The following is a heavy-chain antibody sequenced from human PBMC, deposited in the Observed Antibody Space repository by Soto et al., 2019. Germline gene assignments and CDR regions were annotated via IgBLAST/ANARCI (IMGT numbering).Heavy chain of an antibody. J-gene: IGHJ6*02. CDR3: ARDYYDSSGYSRGPGADGMDV. D-gene: IGHD3-22*01. CDR1: GFTFSSYA. V-gene: IGHV3-30-3*01. Sequence: QVQLVESGGGVVQPGRSLRLSCAASGFTFSSYAMHWVRQAPGKGLEWVAVISYDGSNKYYADSVKGRFTISRENSKNTLYMKMNSLRAEDTAVYYCARDYYDSSGYSRGPGADGMDVWGQGTTVTVSS. CDR2: ISYDGSNK.